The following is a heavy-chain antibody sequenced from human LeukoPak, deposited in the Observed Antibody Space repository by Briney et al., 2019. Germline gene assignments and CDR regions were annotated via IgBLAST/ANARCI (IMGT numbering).Heavy chain of an antibody. CDR2: IYYSGST. Sequence: SETLSLTCTVSGGSISSSSYYWGWIRQPPGKGLEWIGSIYYSGSTYYNPSLESRVTISVDTSKNQFSLKLSSVTAADTAVYYCARARGAYSWGDLAFDIWGQGTMVTVSS. CDR1: GGSISSSSYY. J-gene: IGHJ3*02. V-gene: IGHV4-39*07. CDR3: ARARGAYSWGDLAFDI. D-gene: IGHD1-1*01.